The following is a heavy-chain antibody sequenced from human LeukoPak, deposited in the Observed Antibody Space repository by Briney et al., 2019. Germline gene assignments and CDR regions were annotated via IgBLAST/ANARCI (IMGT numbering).Heavy chain of an antibody. CDR1: GFTFSSYS. CDR3: ARGRSYYDIYFDY. V-gene: IGHV3-48*04. CDR2: ISSSGSTI. J-gene: IGHJ4*02. Sequence: GGSLRLSCAASGFTFSSYSMNWVRQAPGKGLEWVSYISSSGSTIYYADSVKGRFTIARDNAKNSLYLQMNSLRAEDTAVYYCARGRSYYDIYFDYWGQGTLVTVSS. D-gene: IGHD1-26*01.